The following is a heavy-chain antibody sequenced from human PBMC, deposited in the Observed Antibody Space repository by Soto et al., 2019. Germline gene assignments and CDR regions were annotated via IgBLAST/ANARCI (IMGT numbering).Heavy chain of an antibody. CDR1: GGSISSSIYY. J-gene: IGHJ4*02. V-gene: IGHV4-39*01. CDR3: ARPAFSSSSGYFDY. CDR2: IYYSGST. Sequence: PSETLSLTCTVSGGSISSSIYYWGWIRQPPGKGLEWIGSIYYSGSTYYNPSLKSRVTISVDTSKNQFSLKLSSVTAADTAVYYCARPAFSSSSGYFDYCGQGTLVTFSS. D-gene: IGHD6-6*01.